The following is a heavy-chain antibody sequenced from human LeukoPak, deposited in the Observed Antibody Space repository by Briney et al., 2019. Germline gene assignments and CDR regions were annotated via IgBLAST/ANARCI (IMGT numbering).Heavy chain of an antibody. D-gene: IGHD2-21*01. J-gene: IGHJ5*01. Sequence: SETLSLTCTVSGDSMSNGSYSWVWIRQPPGKGLEWIGSIFYSGSTYYSPSLKSPVTMSLDTSKNQFSLRLTSVTAADTAVYYCARQIAVVEPTDPNWFDSWGQGTLVTVSS. CDR2: IFYSGST. CDR3: ARQIAVVEPTDPNWFDS. V-gene: IGHV4-39*07. CDR1: GDSMSNGSYS.